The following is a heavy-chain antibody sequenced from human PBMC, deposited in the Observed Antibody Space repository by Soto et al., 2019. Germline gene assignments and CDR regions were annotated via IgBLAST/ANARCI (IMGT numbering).Heavy chain of an antibody. CDR1: GGSFSGYY. Sequence: PSETLSLTCAVYGGSFSGYYWSWIRQPPGKGQEWIREINYNGSTNYNPSLKSRVSISVDTSKNQFSLRLISVTAADTAKYFCAREGNLGRWLQPLDFWGQGTLVTVSS. D-gene: IGHD5-12*01. CDR2: INYNGST. CDR3: AREGNLGRWLQPLDF. J-gene: IGHJ4*02. V-gene: IGHV4-34*01.